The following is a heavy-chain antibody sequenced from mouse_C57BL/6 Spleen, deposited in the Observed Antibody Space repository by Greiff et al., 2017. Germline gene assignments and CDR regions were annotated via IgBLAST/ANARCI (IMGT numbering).Heavy chain of an antibody. CDR3: ARDRAVVARDYAMDY. CDR1: GFTFSSYA. CDR2: ISDGGSYT. Sequence: EVQLVESGGGLVKPGGSLKLSCAASGFTFSSYAMSWVRQTPEKRLEWVATISDGGSYTYYPDNVKGRFTISRDNAKNNLYLQMSHLKSEDTAMYYCARDRAVVARDYAMDYWGQGTSVTVSS. V-gene: IGHV5-4*01. D-gene: IGHD1-1*01. J-gene: IGHJ4*01.